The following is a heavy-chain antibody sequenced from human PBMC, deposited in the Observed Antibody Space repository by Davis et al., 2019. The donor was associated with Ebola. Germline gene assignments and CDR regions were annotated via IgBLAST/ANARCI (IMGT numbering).Heavy chain of an antibody. J-gene: IGHJ6*02. Sequence: SETLSLTCAVYGGSFSAYYWSWIRQPPGKGLEWIGEINHSGSTNYNPSLKSRVTISVDTSKNQFSLKLSSVTAADTAVYYCARGKYYYGMDVWGQGTTVTVSS. V-gene: IGHV4-34*01. CDR3: ARGKYYYGMDV. CDR2: INHSGST. CDR1: GGSFSAYY.